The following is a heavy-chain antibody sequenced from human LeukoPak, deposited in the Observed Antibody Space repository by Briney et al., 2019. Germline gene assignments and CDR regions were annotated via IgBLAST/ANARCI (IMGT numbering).Heavy chain of an antibody. V-gene: IGHV1-2*02. D-gene: IGHD4-11*01. Sequence: ASVKVSCTASGYTFTGYYIHWVRQAPGQGLVWMGWINPNSGGTNYAQKFQGRVTMTRDTSISTAYMELSRLTSDDTAVYYCARDAIVRDYSSSDYGGQGTLVTVCS. J-gene: IGHJ4*02. CDR3: ARDAIVRDYSSSDY. CDR1: GYTFTGYY. CDR2: INPNSGGT.